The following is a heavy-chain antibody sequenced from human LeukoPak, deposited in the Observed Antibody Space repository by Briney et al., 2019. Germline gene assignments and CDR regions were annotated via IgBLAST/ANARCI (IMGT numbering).Heavy chain of an antibody. CDR3: AKGDSTSCCRGEVY. J-gene: IGHJ4*02. V-gene: IGHV3-9*01. Sequence: PGGSLRLSCAASGFTFDDYAMHWVRQAPGKGLEWVSGISWNSGSIGYADSVKGRFTISRDNSMNTLYLQMSSLRAEDTAIYYCAKGDSTSCCRGEVYWGQGTLVTVSS. CDR1: GFTFDDYA. CDR2: ISWNSGSI. D-gene: IGHD2-2*01.